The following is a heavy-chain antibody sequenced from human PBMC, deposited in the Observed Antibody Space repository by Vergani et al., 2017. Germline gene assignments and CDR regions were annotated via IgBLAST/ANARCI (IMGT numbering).Heavy chain of an antibody. CDR3: ARDRRIYDFWSGYYNY. V-gene: IGHV3-7*01. CDR2: IKQDGSEK. Sequence: EVQLVESGGGLVQPGGSLRLSCAASGFTFSNFWMSWVRQAPGKGLEWVANIKQDGSEKNYVDSVKGGFTISRDNAKNSLYLQMNSLRAEDTAVYYCARDRRIYDFWSGYYNYWGQGTLVTVSS. J-gene: IGHJ4*02. CDR1: GFTFSNFW. D-gene: IGHD3-3*01.